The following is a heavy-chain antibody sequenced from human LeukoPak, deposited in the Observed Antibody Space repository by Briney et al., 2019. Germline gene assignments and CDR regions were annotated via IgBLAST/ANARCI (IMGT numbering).Heavy chain of an antibody. CDR3: ARPYDTRGYFPDY. V-gene: IGHV3-21*01. J-gene: IGHJ4*02. Sequence: GGCLRLSCAASGFTFSSYAMNWVRQAPGKGLEWLSSISRGSDHIFYADSMKGRFTISRDNAKNSLYLQMNSLGAEDTAVYYCARPYDTRGYFPDYWGQGTLVTVSS. CDR2: ISRGSDHI. D-gene: IGHD3-22*01. CDR1: GFTFSSYA.